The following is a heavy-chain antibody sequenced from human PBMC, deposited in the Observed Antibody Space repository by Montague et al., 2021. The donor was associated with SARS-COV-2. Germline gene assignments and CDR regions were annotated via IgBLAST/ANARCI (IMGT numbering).Heavy chain of an antibody. J-gene: IGHJ4*02. V-gene: IGHV4-61*09. CDR3: ARAPDDYGTFGY. Sequence: TLSLTCSVSAHSIGTGSYYSSWIRRPAGYGLELIAHIYTSGRTDYSPSLINRVIISLDTSKNQFSLKLSSLTTADTGVYYCARAPDDYGTFGYWGQGIPVIVSS. CDR1: AHSIGTGSYY. CDR2: IYTSGRT. D-gene: IGHD4-17*01.